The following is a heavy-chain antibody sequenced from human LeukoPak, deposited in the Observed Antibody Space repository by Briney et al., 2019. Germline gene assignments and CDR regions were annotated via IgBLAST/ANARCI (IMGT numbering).Heavy chain of an antibody. Sequence: GGSLRLSCAASGFTFSGYGMHWVRQAPGKGLGWVAVIWYDGSNKYYADSVKGRFTISRDNSKNTLYLQMNSLRAEDTAVYYCAKSGAYDHYYMDVWGKGTTVTVSS. D-gene: IGHD3-3*01. CDR1: GFTFSGYG. CDR3: AKSGAYDHYYMDV. J-gene: IGHJ6*03. V-gene: IGHV3-33*06. CDR2: IWYDGSNK.